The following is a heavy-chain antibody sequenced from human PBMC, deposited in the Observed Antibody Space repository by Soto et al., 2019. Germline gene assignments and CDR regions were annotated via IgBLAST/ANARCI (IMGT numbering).Heavy chain of an antibody. CDR2: IIPIFGTA. Sequence: SVKVSCKASGGTFSSYAISWVRQAPGQGLEWMGGIIPIFGTANYAQKFQGRVTITADESTSTAYMELNSLRAEDTAVYYCARVNYYDSSGYYWFGAFDIWGQGTMVTVSS. V-gene: IGHV1-69*13. D-gene: IGHD3-22*01. CDR3: ARVNYYDSSGYYWFGAFDI. J-gene: IGHJ3*02. CDR1: GGTFSSYA.